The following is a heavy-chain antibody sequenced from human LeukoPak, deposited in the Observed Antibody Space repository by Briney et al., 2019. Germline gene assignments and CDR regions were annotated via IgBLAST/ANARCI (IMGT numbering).Heavy chain of an antibody. Sequence: GGSLILSCAASGFTFSSYWMSWVRQAPGKGLEWVANIKQDGSETYYLDSVKGRFTISRDNAKNSLYLQMNSLRAEDTAVYYCARDGSYFHYWGQGTLVTVSS. V-gene: IGHV3-7*05. CDR1: GFTFSSYW. D-gene: IGHD1-26*01. CDR3: ARDGSYFHY. CDR2: IKQDGSET. J-gene: IGHJ4*02.